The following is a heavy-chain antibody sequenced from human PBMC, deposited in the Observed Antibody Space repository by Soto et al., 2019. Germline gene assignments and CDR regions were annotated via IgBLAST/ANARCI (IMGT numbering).Heavy chain of an antibody. Sequence: VGSLRLSCATSGFNFSTYWMSWVRQAPGKGLEWVANIKQDGSEKYYVNSVKGRFTISRDNDKKSLSLQMNSLRAEDTAVYYCARELPYSTNFHWYFDLWGRGTLVTVSS. CDR1: GFNFSTYW. J-gene: IGHJ2*01. CDR2: IKQDGSEK. D-gene: IGHD2-8*01. V-gene: IGHV3-7*03. CDR3: ARELPYSTNFHWYFDL.